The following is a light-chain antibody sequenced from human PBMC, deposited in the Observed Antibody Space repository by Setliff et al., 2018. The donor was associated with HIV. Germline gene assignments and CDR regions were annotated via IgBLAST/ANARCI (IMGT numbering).Light chain of an antibody. V-gene: IGLV1-40*01. CDR1: KSNIGASFD. Sequence: QSALTQPPSVSGAPGQRVTISCTGSKSNIGASFDVHWYQHLPGTAPKLLIYNDIIRPSGVPDRFSGSKSGTSASLAISGLQSENEADYYCAAWDDSLNGYVFGTGTKVTVL. CDR3: AAWDDSLNGYV. J-gene: IGLJ1*01. CDR2: NDI.